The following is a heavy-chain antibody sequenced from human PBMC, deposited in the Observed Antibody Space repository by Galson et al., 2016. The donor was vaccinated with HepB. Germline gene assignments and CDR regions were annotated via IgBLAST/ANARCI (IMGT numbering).Heavy chain of an antibody. CDR1: RGSITDYS. D-gene: IGHD3-16*01. CDR3: ARNRGPYSYYFYMDV. J-gene: IGHJ6*03. V-gene: IGHV4-59*01. Sequence: SETLSLTCSVSRGSITDYSWSWIRQSPGRGLEWIGSISHSGGANYNPSLESRVTMSLDTSESHFSLSLNSVTAADTAVYYGARNRGPYSYYFYMDVWGRGTTVTVSS. CDR2: ISHSGGA.